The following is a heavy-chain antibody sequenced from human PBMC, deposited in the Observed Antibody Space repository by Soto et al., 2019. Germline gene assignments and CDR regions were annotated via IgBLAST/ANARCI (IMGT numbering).Heavy chain of an antibody. V-gene: IGHV1-18*01. Sequence: GASVKVSCKASGYTFTSYGISWVRQAPGQGLEWMGWISAYNGNTNYAQKLQGRVTMTTDTSTSTAYMELRSLRSDDTAVYYCARAGQRRGVVYPPGYWGQGTLVTVSS. CDR2: ISAYNGNT. CDR1: GYTFTSYG. J-gene: IGHJ4*02. CDR3: ARAGQRRGVVYPPGY. D-gene: IGHD3-10*01.